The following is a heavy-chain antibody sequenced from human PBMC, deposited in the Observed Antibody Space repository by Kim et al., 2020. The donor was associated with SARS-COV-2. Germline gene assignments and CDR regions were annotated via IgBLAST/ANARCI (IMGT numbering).Heavy chain of an antibody. J-gene: IGHJ6*02. CDR2: ISYDGSNK. D-gene: IGHD6-6*01. CDR3: AKCRGQLVKAQGMDV. CDR1: GFTFSSYG. V-gene: IGHV3-30*18. Sequence: GGSLRLSCAASGFTFSSYGMHWVRQAPGKGLEWVAVISYDGSNKYYADSVKGRFTISRDNSKNTLYLQMNSLRAEDTAVYYCAKCRGQLVKAQGMDVWGQGTTVTVSS.